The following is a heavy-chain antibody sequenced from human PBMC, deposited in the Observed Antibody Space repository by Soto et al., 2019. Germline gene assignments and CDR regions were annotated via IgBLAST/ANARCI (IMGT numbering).Heavy chain of an antibody. D-gene: IGHD5-12*01. CDR1: GYTFTSYG. CDR2: ISAYNGNT. CDR3: ASSPGWLRQKNYYYYGMDV. V-gene: IGHV1-18*01. Sequence: QVQLVQSGAEVKKPGASVKVSCKASGYTFTSYGISWVRQAPGQGLEWMGWISAYNGNTNYAQKLQGRVTMTTDTXXSXAXXELRSLRSDDTAVYYCASSPGWLRQKNYYYYGMDVWGQGTTVTVSS. J-gene: IGHJ6*02.